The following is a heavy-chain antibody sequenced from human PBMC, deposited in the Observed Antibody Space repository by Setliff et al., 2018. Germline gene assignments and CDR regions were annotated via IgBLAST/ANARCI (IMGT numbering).Heavy chain of an antibody. J-gene: IGHJ4*02. CDR2: ISSSSSYI. Sequence: GGSLRLSCAASGFTFSSHSMNWVRQAPGKGLEWVSYISSSSSYIYYADSVKGRFTISRDNAKNSLYLQMNSLRAEDTAVYYCARDSLSGWSAVDYWGQGTLVTVSS. CDR3: ARDSLSGWSAVDY. D-gene: IGHD6-19*01. CDR1: GFTFSSHS. V-gene: IGHV3-21*05.